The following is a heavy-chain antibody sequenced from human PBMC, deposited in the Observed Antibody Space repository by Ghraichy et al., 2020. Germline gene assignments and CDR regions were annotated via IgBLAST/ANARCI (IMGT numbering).Heavy chain of an antibody. Sequence: ASVKVSCKASGYTFTSYGISWVRQAPGQGLEWMGWISAYNGNTNYAQKLQGRVTMTTDTSTSTAYMELRSLRSDDTAVYYCARDHGSSAYSSGWWDQGYYYYGMDVWGQGTTVTVSS. CDR3: ARDHGSSAYSSGWWDQGYYYYGMDV. CDR2: ISAYNGNT. D-gene: IGHD6-19*01. J-gene: IGHJ6*02. V-gene: IGHV1-18*01. CDR1: GYTFTSYG.